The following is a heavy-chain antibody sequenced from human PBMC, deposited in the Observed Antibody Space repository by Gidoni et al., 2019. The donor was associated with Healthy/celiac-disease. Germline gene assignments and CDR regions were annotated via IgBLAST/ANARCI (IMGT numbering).Heavy chain of an antibody. CDR1: GGSISSGSYY. J-gene: IGHJ6*02. Sequence: QVQLQESGPGLVKPSQTLSLTCTVSGGSISSGSYYWSWIRQPAGKGLEWIGRIYTSGSTNYNPSRKSRVTISVDTSKNQCSLKLSSVTAADTAVYYCAVSYGSGSYYNPNYYYYGMDVWGQGTTVTVSS. CDR3: AVSYGSGSYYNPNYYYYGMDV. V-gene: IGHV4-61*02. CDR2: IYTSGST. D-gene: IGHD3-10*01.